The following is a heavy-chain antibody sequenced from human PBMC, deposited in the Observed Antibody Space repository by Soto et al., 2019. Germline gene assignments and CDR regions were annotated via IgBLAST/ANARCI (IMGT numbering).Heavy chain of an antibody. Sequence: EVQLLDSGGALVQPGGSLRLACAASGFNFNNYGMNWVRQAPGRGLEWVSGISGSGSRTDYGDSVKGRFTISRDNPNNTLYLQMNSLRAEDTAVYFCAKDKFQGAYRLFDNWGQGTPVTVSS. J-gene: IGHJ4*02. CDR2: ISGSGSRT. CDR1: GFNFNNYG. D-gene: IGHD6-25*01. CDR3: AKDKFQGAYRLFDN. V-gene: IGHV3-23*01.